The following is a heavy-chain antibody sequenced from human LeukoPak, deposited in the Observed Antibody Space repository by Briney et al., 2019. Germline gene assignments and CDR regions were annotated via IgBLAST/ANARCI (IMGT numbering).Heavy chain of an antibody. CDR1: GGSFSDYY. D-gene: IGHD3-10*01. CDR2: INHSGST. J-gene: IGHJ5*02. Sequence: PSETQSLTCAVYGGSFSDYYWSWIRQPPGKGLEWIGEINHSGSTNYNPSLKSRVTISVDTSKNQFSLKLSSVTAADTAVYYCARQRRLLWSGPPEGLDPWGQGTLVTVSS. V-gene: IGHV4-34*01. CDR3: ARQRRLLWSGPPEGLDP.